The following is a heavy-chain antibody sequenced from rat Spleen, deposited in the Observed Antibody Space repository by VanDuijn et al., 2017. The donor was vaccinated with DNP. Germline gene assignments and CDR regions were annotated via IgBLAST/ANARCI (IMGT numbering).Heavy chain of an antibody. CDR1: GYSITSNHK. J-gene: IGHJ2*01. CDR3: AVQLGVFDY. Sequence: EVQLQESGPGLVKPSQSLSLTCSVTGYSITSNHKWSWIRKFPGNELEWMGYINNAGSTNYNPSLKSRFSITRDTSKNQFFLQVNSVATADTATYYCAVQLGVFDYWGQGVMVTVSS. V-gene: IGHV3-3*01. D-gene: IGHD5-1*01. CDR2: INNAGST.